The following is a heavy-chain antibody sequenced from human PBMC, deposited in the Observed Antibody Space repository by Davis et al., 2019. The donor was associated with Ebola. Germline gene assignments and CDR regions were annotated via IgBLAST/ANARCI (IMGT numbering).Heavy chain of an antibody. J-gene: IGHJ6*03. CDR3: ARAGYYDFWSGYYDYYYYYMDV. V-gene: IGHV1-2*02. D-gene: IGHD3-3*01. CDR1: GYTFTGYY. CDR2: INPNSGGT. Sequence: ASVKVSCKASGYTFTGYYMHWVRQAPGQGLEWMGWINPNSGGTNYAQKFQGRVTMTRDTSISTAYMELGRLRSEDTAVYYCARAGYYDFWSGYYDYYYYYMDVWGKGTTVTVSS.